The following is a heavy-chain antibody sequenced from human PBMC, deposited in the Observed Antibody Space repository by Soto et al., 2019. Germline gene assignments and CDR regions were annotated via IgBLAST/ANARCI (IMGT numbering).Heavy chain of an antibody. Sequence: PGGSLRLSCAASGFTFSSYAMSWVRQAPGKGLEWVSAISGSGGSTYYADSVKGRFTISRDNSKNTLYLQMNSLRAEDTAVYYCAKSEQLVVYYYYYMDVWGKGTTVTVS. CDR3: AKSEQLVVYYYYYMDV. V-gene: IGHV3-23*01. D-gene: IGHD6-6*01. CDR2: ISGSGGST. CDR1: GFTFSSYA. J-gene: IGHJ6*03.